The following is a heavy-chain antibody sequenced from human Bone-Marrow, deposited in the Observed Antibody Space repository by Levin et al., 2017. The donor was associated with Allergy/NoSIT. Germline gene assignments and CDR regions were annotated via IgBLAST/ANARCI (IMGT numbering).Heavy chain of an antibody. CDR1: GFTFRRYA. V-gene: IGHV3-23*01. CDR2: ISGSGDST. D-gene: IGHD3-22*01. J-gene: IGHJ6*02. Sequence: ETLSLTCAAPGFTFRRYAMNWVRQAPGKGLEWVSTISGSGDSTYYADSMKGRFTISRDNSKNTLYLQMNSLRTEDTAVYYCAKDRGHDSTGYVGMYYYGLDVWGQGTTVTVSS. CDR3: AKDRGHDSTGYVGMYYYGLDV.